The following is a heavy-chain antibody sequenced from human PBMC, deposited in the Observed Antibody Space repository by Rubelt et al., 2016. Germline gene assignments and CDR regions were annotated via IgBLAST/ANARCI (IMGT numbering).Heavy chain of an antibody. J-gene: IGHJ4*02. Sequence: WVRQAPGKGLEWVSVIYSGGSTYYADSVKGRFTISRDNSKNTLYLQMNSLRAEDTAVYYCAGEGVYSSADYWGQGTLVTVSS. V-gene: IGHV3-53*01. D-gene: IGHD6-19*01. CDR2: IYSGGST. CDR3: AGEGVYSSADY.